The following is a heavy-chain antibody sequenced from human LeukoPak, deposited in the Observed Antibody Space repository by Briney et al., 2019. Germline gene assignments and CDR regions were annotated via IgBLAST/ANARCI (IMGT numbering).Heavy chain of an antibody. CDR2: ITPSGDST. V-gene: IGHV1-46*01. Sequence: ASVKVSCKASGYTFTNYYMHWVRQAPGQGLEWMGIITPSGDSTSYAQKFQGRVTMTGDTSTSTVYMDLSSLRSEDTAVYYCARELDVGHSSGWYGLDYWGQGTLVTVSS. J-gene: IGHJ4*02. CDR3: ARELDVGHSSGWYGLDY. CDR1: GYTFTNYY. D-gene: IGHD6-19*01.